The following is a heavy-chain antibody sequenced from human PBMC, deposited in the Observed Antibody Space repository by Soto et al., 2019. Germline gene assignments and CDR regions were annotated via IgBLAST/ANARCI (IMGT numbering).Heavy chain of an antibody. CDR1: GGSISSYY. CDR3: ARVQGGYYYYYYYMDV. V-gene: IGHV4-59*01. J-gene: IGHJ6*03. Sequence: SETLSLTCTVSGGSISSYYWSWIRQPPGKGLEWIGYIYYSGSTNYNPSLKSRVTISVDTSKNQFSLKLSSVTAADTAVYYCARVQGGYYYYYYYMDVWGKGTTVTVSS. CDR2: IYYSGST. D-gene: IGHD1-26*01.